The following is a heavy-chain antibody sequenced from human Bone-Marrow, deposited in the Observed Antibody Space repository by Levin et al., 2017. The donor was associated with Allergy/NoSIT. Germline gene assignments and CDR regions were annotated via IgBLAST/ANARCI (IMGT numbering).Heavy chain of an antibody. CDR1: GFTFSSYW. Sequence: GESLKISCAASGFTFSSYWMSWVRQAPGKGLEWVANIKQDGSEKYYVDSVKGRFTISRDNAKNSLYLQMNSLRAEDTAVYYCARETGERQGPDYWGQGTLVTVSS. J-gene: IGHJ4*02. CDR2: IKQDGSEK. D-gene: IGHD7-27*01. CDR3: ARETGERQGPDY. V-gene: IGHV3-7*01.